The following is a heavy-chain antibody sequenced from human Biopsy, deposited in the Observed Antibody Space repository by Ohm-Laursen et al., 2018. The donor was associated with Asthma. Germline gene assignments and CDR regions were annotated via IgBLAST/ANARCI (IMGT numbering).Heavy chain of an antibody. CDR2: VTYDGISQ. J-gene: IGHJ6*02. CDR3: ARERAGVLGSYNGMDV. Sequence: LRLSCTASGFTFSNYGMHWVRQVAGKGLDWVAVVTYDGISQYYAESVKGRFTISRDNSRNTLNLQMNSVRPDDTAVYFCARERAGVLGSYNGMDVWGPGTTVSVSS. D-gene: IGHD2-8*01. V-gene: IGHV3-30*03. CDR1: GFTFSNYG.